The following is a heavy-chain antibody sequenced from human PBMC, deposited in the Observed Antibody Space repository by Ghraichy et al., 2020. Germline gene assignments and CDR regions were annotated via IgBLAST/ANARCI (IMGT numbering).Heavy chain of an antibody. J-gene: IGHJ6*03. CDR1: VGSISIYY. D-gene: IGHD5-24*01. V-gene: IGHV4-59*01. CDR2: IYYSGST. Sequence: SQTLSLTCTVSVGSISIYYWSWIRQPPGKGLEWIGYIYYSGSTNYNPSLKSRVTISVDTSKNQLSLKLSSVTAAATAVYYCARGGCGSPLQGAYSMDVWGKGTTVTVSS. CDR3: ARGGCGSPLQGAYSMDV.